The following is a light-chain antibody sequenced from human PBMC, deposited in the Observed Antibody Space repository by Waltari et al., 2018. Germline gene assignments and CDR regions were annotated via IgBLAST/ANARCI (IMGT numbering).Light chain of an antibody. V-gene: IGKV3-20*01. CDR1: QSVRDNY. CDR2: DAS. Sequence: ETVLTQSTGTLSLSQGERATLSCRASQSVRDNYLAWYQQKPGQAPRLLIYDASSRATGIPDRFSGSGSGTDFTLTISRLEPEDFAVYYCQQYSTPYTFGQGTKLE. J-gene: IGKJ2*01. CDR3: QQYSTPYT.